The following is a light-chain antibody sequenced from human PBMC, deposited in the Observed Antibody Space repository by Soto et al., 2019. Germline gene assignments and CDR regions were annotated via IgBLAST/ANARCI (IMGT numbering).Light chain of an antibody. Sequence: DIQMPESPSTLSASVGDRVTITCRASQSISSWLAWYQQKPGKAPKLLIYDASSLESGVPSRFSGSGSGTDFTLTISRLEPEDFAVYYCQQYGSSWWTFGQGTKVDIK. V-gene: IGKV1-5*01. CDR3: QQYGSSWWT. CDR2: DAS. CDR1: QSISSW. J-gene: IGKJ1*01.